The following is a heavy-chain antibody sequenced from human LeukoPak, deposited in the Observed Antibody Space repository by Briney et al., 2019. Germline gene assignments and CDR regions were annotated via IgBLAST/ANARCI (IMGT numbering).Heavy chain of an antibody. Sequence: SETLSLTCTVSGGSISSYYWSWIRQPPGKGLEWIGYIYYSGSTNYNPSLKSRVTISVDTSKNQFSLKLSSVTAADTAVYYCAREMSNTAMDQGDAFDIWGQGTMVTVSS. D-gene: IGHD5-18*01. CDR2: IYYSGST. V-gene: IGHV4-59*01. CDR1: GGSISSYY. J-gene: IGHJ3*02. CDR3: AREMSNTAMDQGDAFDI.